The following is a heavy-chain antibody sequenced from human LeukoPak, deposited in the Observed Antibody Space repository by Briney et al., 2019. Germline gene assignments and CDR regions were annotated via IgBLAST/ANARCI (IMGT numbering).Heavy chain of an antibody. Sequence: GASVKVSCTASGYTFTGYYMHWVRQAPGQGLERMGWINPNSGGTNYAQKFQGRVTMTRDTSISTAYMELSRLRSDDTAVYYCARELKVVVVPAAIPGYWGQGTLVTVSS. CDR2: INPNSGGT. V-gene: IGHV1-2*02. CDR1: GYTFTGYY. J-gene: IGHJ4*02. D-gene: IGHD2-2*01. CDR3: ARELKVVVVPAAIPGY.